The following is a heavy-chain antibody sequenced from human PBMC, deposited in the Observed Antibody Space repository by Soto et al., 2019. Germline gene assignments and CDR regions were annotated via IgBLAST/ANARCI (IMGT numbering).Heavy chain of an antibody. CDR3: TVRGGWLGP. CDR2: IKTKAEGETT. Sequence: DEQLVESGGGFVKPGGSLRLSCAASGLTFNDVWMSWVRQAPGKGLEWVGRIKTKAEGETTDYAAPVKGRFTISRDDSKNIVHLEMNNLKTEDTAVYYCTVRGGWLGPWGQGILVTVSS. V-gene: IGHV3-15*01. D-gene: IGHD3-22*01. J-gene: IGHJ5*02. CDR1: GLTFNDVW.